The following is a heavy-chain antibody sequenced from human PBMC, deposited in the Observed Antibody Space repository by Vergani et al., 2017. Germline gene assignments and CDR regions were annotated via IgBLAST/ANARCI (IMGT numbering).Heavy chain of an antibody. D-gene: IGHD5-12*01. CDR3: ARGSGYDYQVYIPLDY. CDR2: ISSNGGST. J-gene: IGHJ4*02. Sequence: VQLVETGGGLVQPGGSLRLSCSASGFTFSSYAMHWVRQAPGKGLEYVSAISSNGGSTYYADSVKGRFTISRDNSKNTLYLQMNSLRAEDTAVYYCARGSGYDYQVYIPLDYWGQGTLVTVSS. CDR1: GFTFSSYA. V-gene: IGHV3-64*04.